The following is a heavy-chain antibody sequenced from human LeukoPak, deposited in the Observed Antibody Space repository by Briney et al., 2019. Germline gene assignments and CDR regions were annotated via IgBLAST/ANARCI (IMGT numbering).Heavy chain of an antibody. J-gene: IGHJ6*02. CDR1: GFTFSNYA. D-gene: IGHD1-26*01. V-gene: IGHV3-23*01. Sequence: PGGSLRLSCAASGFTFSNYAMSWVRQAPGRGLEWVSGFSVSGGGTYYADPVKGRFTISRDNSKNTLYLQMNSLRAEDTAVYFCAKGVGGYYYYGMDVWGQGTTVTVSS. CDR3: AKGVGGYYYYGMDV. CDR2: FSVSGGGT.